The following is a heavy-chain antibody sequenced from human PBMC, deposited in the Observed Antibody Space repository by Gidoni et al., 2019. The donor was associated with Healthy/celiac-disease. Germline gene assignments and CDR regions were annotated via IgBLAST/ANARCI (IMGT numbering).Heavy chain of an antibody. J-gene: IGHJ4*02. Sequence: QVQLQESGPGLVKPSETLSLTCAVSGYSISSGYYWGWIRQPPGKGLEWIGIIYHSGSTYYNPSLKSRVTISVDTSKNQFSLKLSSVTAADTAVYYCARVGGPGGGGFDYWGQGTLVTVSS. V-gene: IGHV4-38-2*01. CDR2: IYHSGST. CDR1: GYSISSGYY. CDR3: ARVGGPGGGGFDY. D-gene: IGHD3-16*01.